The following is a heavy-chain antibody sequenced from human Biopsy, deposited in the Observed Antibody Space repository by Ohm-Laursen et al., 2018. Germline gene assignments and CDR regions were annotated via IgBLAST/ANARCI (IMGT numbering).Heavy chain of an antibody. Sequence: GTLSLTCAVSGYSISSDYRWGWIRQAPGKTLEWLGNIFKDGNTHYKPSLRRRLNISIDTSKNQFSLMMTSVSGTDRAVYFCARVGSGWAPFDKWGPGTLVTVSS. D-gene: IGHD6-19*01. CDR2: IFKDGNT. CDR1: GYSISSDYR. CDR3: ARVGSGWAPFDK. V-gene: IGHV4-38-2*01. J-gene: IGHJ4*02.